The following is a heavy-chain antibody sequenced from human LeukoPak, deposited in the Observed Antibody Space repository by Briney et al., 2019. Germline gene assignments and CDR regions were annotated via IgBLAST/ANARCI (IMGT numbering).Heavy chain of an antibody. CDR3: ARDLGGALDGGIGPYFDY. D-gene: IGHD3/OR15-3a*01. J-gene: IGHJ4*02. CDR2: INPNSGGT. Sequence: ASVKVSCKASGYTFTGYYMHWVRQAPGQGLEWMGWINPNSGGTNYAQKFQGRVTMTRDTSISTAYMELSRLRSDDTAVYYCARDLGGALDGGIGPYFDYWAREPWSPSPQ. CDR1: GYTFTGYY. V-gene: IGHV1-2*02.